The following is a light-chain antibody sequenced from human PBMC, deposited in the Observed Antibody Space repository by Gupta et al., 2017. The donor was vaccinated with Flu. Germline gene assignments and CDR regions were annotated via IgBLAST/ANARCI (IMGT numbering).Light chain of an antibody. CDR3: KEWNTHSTV. J-gene: IGLJ1*01. Sequence: SPGQTASITCSGGKLGEKFVCWHQQKPGPSPVVVSYQDKRRPSGIPELYSGSMSTNTVPMNISGTQPMDDAYYSCKEWNTHSTVFGPGTKVTVL. CDR1: KLGEKF. V-gene: IGLV3-1*01. CDR2: QDK.